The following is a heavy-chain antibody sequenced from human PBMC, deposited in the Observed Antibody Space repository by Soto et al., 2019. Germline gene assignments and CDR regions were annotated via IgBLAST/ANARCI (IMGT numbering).Heavy chain of an antibody. CDR2: IYYSGST. CDR3: DREFQVHVPGGYYRHNWFDP. CDR1: GGSISIYY. D-gene: IGHD3-22*01. V-gene: IGHV4-59*01. Sequence: PSETLSLTCTVSGGSISIYYWSLIRQPPGKGLDWIGYIYYSGSTNYNPSLKSRVTISVDTSKNQFSLKLSSVTAADTAVYYCDREFQVHVPGGYYRHNWFDPSGQGTLVTISS. J-gene: IGHJ5*02.